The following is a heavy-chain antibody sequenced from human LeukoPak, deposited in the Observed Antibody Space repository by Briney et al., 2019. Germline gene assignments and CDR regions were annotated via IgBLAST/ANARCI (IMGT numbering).Heavy chain of an antibody. D-gene: IGHD6-13*01. CDR3: AMAYSSSWYYFDY. J-gene: IGHJ4*02. CDR2: IYYSGST. V-gene: IGHV4-59*01. CDR1: GGXIRGYF. Sequence: SETLSLTCTVSGGXIRGYFWTWIRQPPGKGLEWIGYIYYSGSTNYNPSLKSRVTIAVDTSKNQFSLRLSSVTAADTAVYYCAMAYSSSWYYFDYWGQVTLVTVSS.